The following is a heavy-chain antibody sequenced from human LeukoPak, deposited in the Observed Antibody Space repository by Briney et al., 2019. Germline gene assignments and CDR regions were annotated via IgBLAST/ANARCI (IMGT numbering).Heavy chain of an antibody. CDR3: ASSHYDFWSGYRY. Sequence: PSETLSLTCAVYGGSFSGYYWSWIRQPPGKGLEWIGEINHSGSTNYNPSLKSRVTISVDTSKNQFSLKLSSVTAADTAVYYCASSHYDFWSGYRYWGQGTLVTVSS. CDR2: INHSGST. V-gene: IGHV4-34*01. J-gene: IGHJ4*02. D-gene: IGHD3-3*01. CDR1: GGSFSGYY.